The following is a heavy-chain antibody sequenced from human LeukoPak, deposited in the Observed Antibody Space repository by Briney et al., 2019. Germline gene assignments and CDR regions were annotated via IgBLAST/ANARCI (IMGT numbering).Heavy chain of an antibody. CDR3: ARTSTYYYDSSGPTRVYFDY. V-gene: IGHV3-66*01. CDR1: GFTVSSNY. D-gene: IGHD3-22*01. CDR2: IYSGGST. J-gene: IGHJ4*02. Sequence: PGGSLRLSCAASGFTVSSNYMSWVRQAPGKGLEWVSVIYSGGSTYYADSVKGRFTISRDNSKNTLYLQMNSLRAEDTAVYYCARTSTYYYDSSGPTRVYFDYWGQGTLVTVSS.